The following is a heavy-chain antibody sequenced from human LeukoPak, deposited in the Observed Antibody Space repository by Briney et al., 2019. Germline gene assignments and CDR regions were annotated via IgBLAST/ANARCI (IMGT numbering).Heavy chain of an antibody. D-gene: IGHD5/OR15-5a*01. J-gene: IGHJ4*02. CDR2: IYTSGST. Sequence: SETLSLTCTVSGGSISSSSYYWGWIRQPAGKGLEWIGRIYTSGSTNYNPSLKSRVTILVDTSKNQFSLKLSSVTAADTAVYYCARAGLYVRYFDYWGQGTLVTVSS. CDR1: GGSISSSSYY. V-gene: IGHV4-61*02. CDR3: ARAGLYVRYFDY.